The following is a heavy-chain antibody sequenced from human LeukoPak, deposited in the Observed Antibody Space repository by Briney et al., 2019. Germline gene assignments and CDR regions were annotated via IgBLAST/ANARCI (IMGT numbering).Heavy chain of an antibody. J-gene: IGHJ4*02. CDR1: GFTFSSYW. Sequence: GGSLRLSCAASGFTFSSYWMSWVRQAPGKGLEWVANIKQDGSEKYYVGSVKGRFTISRDNAKNSLYLRMNSLRAEDTAVYYCARVEGGWYGYSLVDYWGQGTLVTVSS. CDR3: ARVEGGWYGYSLVDY. V-gene: IGHV3-7*01. D-gene: IGHD6-19*01. CDR2: IKQDGSEK.